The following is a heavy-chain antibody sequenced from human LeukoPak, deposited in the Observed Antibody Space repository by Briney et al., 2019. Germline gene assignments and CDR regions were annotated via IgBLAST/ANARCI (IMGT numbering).Heavy chain of an antibody. V-gene: IGHV3-33*01. CDR2: IWYDGSNK. D-gene: IGHD2-21*02. J-gene: IGHJ6*02. CDR3: ARTPPPRGDQYFDMDV. Sequence: PGGSLRLSCAASRFTFSTYDMHWVRQAPGKGLEWVAVIWYDGSNKYYADSVKGRFTISRDNSKNTLYLQMNSLRAEDTAVYYCARTPPPRGDQYFDMDVWGQGTTVTVSS. CDR1: RFTFSTYD.